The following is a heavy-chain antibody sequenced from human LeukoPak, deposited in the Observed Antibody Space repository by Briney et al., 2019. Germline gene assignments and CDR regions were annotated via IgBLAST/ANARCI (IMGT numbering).Heavy chain of an antibody. J-gene: IGHJ6*02. V-gene: IGHV3-23*01. Sequence: PGGSLRFSCAASGFTFSSFVMTWVRQSPRKGLEWVSAISGSGDTAYYADSVKGRFTISRDNSKNTLYLQMNSLRAEDTAVYYCAKSVDPRKWELLSYYYYSMDVWGQGTTVTVSS. D-gene: IGHD1-26*01. CDR1: GFTFSSFV. CDR2: ISGSGDTA. CDR3: AKSVDPRKWELLSYYYYSMDV.